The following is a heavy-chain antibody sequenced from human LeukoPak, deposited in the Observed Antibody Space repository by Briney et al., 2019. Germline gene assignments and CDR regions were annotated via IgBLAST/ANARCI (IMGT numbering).Heavy chain of an antibody. CDR3: ARDFGDYFCYFDY. CDR1: GFTFSSYW. Sequence: GGSLRLSCAASGFTFSSYWMSWVRQAPGKGLEWVANIKHDGSEKYYVDSVKGRFTISRDNAKNSLYLQMNRLRAEDTAVYYCARDFGDYFCYFDYWGQGTLVTVSP. CDR2: IKHDGSEK. V-gene: IGHV3-7*03. D-gene: IGHD4-17*01. J-gene: IGHJ4*02.